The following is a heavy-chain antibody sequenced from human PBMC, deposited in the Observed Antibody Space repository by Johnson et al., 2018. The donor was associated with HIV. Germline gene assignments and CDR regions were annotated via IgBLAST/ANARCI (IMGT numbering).Heavy chain of an antibody. V-gene: IGHV3-13*01. D-gene: IGHD3-16*01. CDR3: AREDTPFGSPHEGDAFDI. CDR1: GFSFSSYG. J-gene: IGHJ3*02. CDR2: IGTRSDT. Sequence: EVQLVESGGGVVRPGGSLRLSCAASGFSFSSYGMHWVRQATGKGLEWVGAIGTRSDTYYPASVKGRFTISRENARNSLYLQMNSLRVEDTAVYYCAREDTPFGSPHEGDAFDIWGQGTRVTVFS.